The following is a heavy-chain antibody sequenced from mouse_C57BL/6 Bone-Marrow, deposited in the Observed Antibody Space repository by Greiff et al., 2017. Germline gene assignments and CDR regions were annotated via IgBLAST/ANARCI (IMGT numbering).Heavy chain of an antibody. V-gene: IGHV1-52*01. Sequence: QVQLQQPGAELVRPGSSVKLSCKASGYTFTSYWMNWVKQRPIQGLEWIGNIDPSDSETHYNQKFKDKATLTVDKSSSTAYMQLISLTSEDSAVYYLARSRDISGPSPAYWGQGTLVTVSA. CDR2: IDPSDSET. D-gene: IGHD3-2*02. J-gene: IGHJ3*01. CDR3: ARSRDISGPSPAY. CDR1: GYTFTSYW.